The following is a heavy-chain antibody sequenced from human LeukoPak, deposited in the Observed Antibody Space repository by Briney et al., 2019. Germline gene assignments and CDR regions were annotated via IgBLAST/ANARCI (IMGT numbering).Heavy chain of an antibody. CDR1: GSSFTSYW. J-gene: IGHJ4*02. V-gene: IGHV5-51*01. Sequence: GESLKISCKGSGSSFTSYWIGWVRQMPGKGLEWMGIIYPGDSDTRYSPSFQGQVTISADKSISTAYLQWSSLKASDTAMYYCARLRLESAIPYYFDYWGQGTLVTVSS. CDR3: ARLRLESAIPYYFDY. CDR2: IYPGDSDT. D-gene: IGHD5-18*01.